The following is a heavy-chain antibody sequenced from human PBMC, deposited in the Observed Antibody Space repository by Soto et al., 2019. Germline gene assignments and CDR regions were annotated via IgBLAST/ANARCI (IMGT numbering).Heavy chain of an antibody. Sequence: ASVKVSCKTSGYSFTKYGINWVRQAPGQGLEWMGWISGNNGKTKYAQKLQDRVTLTTDTSTNTAYMELRSLTTDDTAVYYCARVPTPTDGDSDKNNGFEPWGQGTQVSVAS. V-gene: IGHV1-18*04. CDR3: ARVPTPTDGDSDKNNGFEP. J-gene: IGHJ5*02. CDR1: GYSFTKYG. CDR2: ISGNNGKT. D-gene: IGHD4-17*01.